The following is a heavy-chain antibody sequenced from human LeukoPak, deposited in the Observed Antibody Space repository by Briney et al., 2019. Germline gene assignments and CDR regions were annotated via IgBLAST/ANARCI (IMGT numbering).Heavy chain of an antibody. CDR2: IKQDGSEI. V-gene: IGHV3-7*04. CDR1: GFTLNNYW. Sequence: SGGSLRLSCGASGFTLNNYWMTWVRQAPGKGLEWVASIKQDGSEIYYVDSVKGRFTISRDNGKNSLYLQMNTLRTEDTAVYYCAKEGRPPRADYNSNYLFGDYWGQGTLVTVSS. D-gene: IGHD4-11*01. CDR3: AKEGRPPRADYNSNYLFGDY. J-gene: IGHJ4*02.